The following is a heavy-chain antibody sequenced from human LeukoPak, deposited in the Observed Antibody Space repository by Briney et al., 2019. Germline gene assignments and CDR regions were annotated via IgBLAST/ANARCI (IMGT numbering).Heavy chain of an antibody. J-gene: IGHJ4*02. CDR2: INHSGST. D-gene: IGHD1-1*01. V-gene: IGHV4-34*01. Sequence: SETLSLTCAVYGGAFSGYYWSWIRQHPGKGLEWIGEINHSGSTNYNPSLKSRVTISVDTSKNQFSLKLSSVTAADTAVYYCARVLENSRIFERFDYWGQGTLVTVSS. CDR1: GGAFSGYY. CDR3: ARVLENSRIFERFDY.